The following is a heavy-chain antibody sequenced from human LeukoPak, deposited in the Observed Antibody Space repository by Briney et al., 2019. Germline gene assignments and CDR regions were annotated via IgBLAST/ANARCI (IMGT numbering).Heavy chain of an antibody. V-gene: IGHV4-59*05. J-gene: IGHJ1*01. CDR2: IYYSGST. D-gene: IGHD2-2*01. Sequence: SETLSLTCTVSGGSMSSYYWSWIRQPPGEGLEWIGSIYYSGSTYYNPSLKSRVTISVDTSKNQFSLKLSSVTAADTAVYYCARTPYCSSTSCFAEYFQHWGQGTLVTVSS. CDR1: GGSMSSYY. CDR3: ARTPYCSSTSCFAEYFQH.